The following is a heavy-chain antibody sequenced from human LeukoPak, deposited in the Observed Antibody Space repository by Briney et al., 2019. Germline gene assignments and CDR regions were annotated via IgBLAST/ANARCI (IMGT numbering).Heavy chain of an antibody. V-gene: IGHV4-59*01. CDR1: GGSISSYY. CDR2: IYYSGST. D-gene: IGHD4-17*01. CDR3: ARGPYGDYTRGAFDI. J-gene: IGHJ3*02. Sequence: PSETLSLTCTVSGGSISSYYWSWIRQPPGKGLEWIGYIYYSGSTNYNLYLKSRVIISVDTSKNQFSLKLSSVTAADTAVYYCARGPYGDYTRGAFDIWGQGTMVTVSS.